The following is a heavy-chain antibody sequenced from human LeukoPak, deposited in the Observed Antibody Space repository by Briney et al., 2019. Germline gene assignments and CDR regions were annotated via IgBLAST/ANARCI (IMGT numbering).Heavy chain of an antibody. D-gene: IGHD2-2*02. Sequence: ASVKVSCKASGHIFTDYYMHWVRQAPGQELGWMGRINPNSGGTNYAQKFQGRVTMTRDTSISTAYTELSSLRSEDTATYYCARDQGSPSSYRWGEYFDYWGQGTLVTVSS. J-gene: IGHJ4*02. CDR1: GHIFTDYY. V-gene: IGHV1/OR15-1*02. CDR3: ARDQGSPSSYRWGEYFDY. CDR2: INPNSGGT.